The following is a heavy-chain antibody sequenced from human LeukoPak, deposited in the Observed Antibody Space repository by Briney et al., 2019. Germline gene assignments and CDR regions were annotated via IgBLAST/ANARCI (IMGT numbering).Heavy chain of an antibody. CDR3: ARTQHCSSTSCPHGLDS. J-gene: IGHJ4*02. CDR1: GGSISSGGFP. V-gene: IGHV4-30-2*06. D-gene: IGHD2-2*01. Sequence: SETLSLTCAVSGGSISSGGFPWSWIRQSPGKGLEYIGYLYQGGSTYYNPSLSSRVTISGDRSKNHFFLTLTSVTAADTAVYYCARTQHCSSTSCPHGLDSWGQGTLVTVSS. CDR2: LYQGGST.